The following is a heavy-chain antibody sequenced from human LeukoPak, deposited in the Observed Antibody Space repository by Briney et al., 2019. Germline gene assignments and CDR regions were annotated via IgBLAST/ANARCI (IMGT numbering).Heavy chain of an antibody. Sequence: SETLSLTCAVTGGSINFYYWSWIRQPAGKGLEWIGRIYSTGSTNYSPSLKSRVTMSVDKSKNQFSLNLSSVTAADTAVYYCARGIADPYSFDSWGQGTLVTVSS. J-gene: IGHJ4*02. CDR2: IYSTGST. CDR3: ARGIADPYSFDS. V-gene: IGHV4-4*07. D-gene: IGHD6-13*01. CDR1: GGSINFYY.